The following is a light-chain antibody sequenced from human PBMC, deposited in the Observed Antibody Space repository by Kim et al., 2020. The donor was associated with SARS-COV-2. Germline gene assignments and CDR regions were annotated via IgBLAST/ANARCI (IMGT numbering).Light chain of an antibody. V-gene: IGKV3-15*01. CDR1: QSVSSI. CDR2: GAS. Sequence: SPVESATLSCRASQSVSSIVAWYQQRPGQAPRLLIYGASTRATGIPGRFSGSVSGTEFTLTISSLQSEDFAVYYCQQYNDWPPLTFGGGTKVDIK. J-gene: IGKJ4*01. CDR3: QQYNDWPPLT.